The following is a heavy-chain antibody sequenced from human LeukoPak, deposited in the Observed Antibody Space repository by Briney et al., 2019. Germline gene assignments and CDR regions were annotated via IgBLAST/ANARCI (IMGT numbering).Heavy chain of an antibody. CDR2: ISYDGSNK. J-gene: IGHJ4*02. D-gene: IGHD3-3*01. V-gene: IGHV3-30*01. Sequence: PGRSLRLSCAASGFTFSSYAMHWVRQAPGKGLEWVAVISYDGSNKYYADSVKGRFTNSRDNSKNTLYLQMNSLRAEDTAVYYCASSLLDPFDYWGQGTLVTVSS. CDR3: ASSLLDPFDY. CDR1: GFTFSSYA.